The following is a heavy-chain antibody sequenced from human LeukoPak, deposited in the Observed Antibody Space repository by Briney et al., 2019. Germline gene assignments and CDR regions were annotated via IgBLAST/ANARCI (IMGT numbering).Heavy chain of an antibody. D-gene: IGHD6-6*01. CDR1: GFTFSSYA. J-gene: IGHJ4*02. CDR3: AKDLYSSSSLYYFDY. V-gene: IGHV3-23*01. CDR2: VSGSGGST. Sequence: PGGSLRLSCAASGFTFSSYAMSWVRQAPGKGLEWVSAVSGSGGSTYYADSVKGRFTISRDNSKNTLYLQMNSLRAEDTAVYYCAKDLYSSSSLYYFDYWGQGTLVTVSS.